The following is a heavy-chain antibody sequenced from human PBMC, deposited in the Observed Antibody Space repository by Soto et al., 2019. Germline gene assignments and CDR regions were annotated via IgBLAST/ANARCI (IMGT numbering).Heavy chain of an antibody. V-gene: IGHV4-30-4*01. CDR2: ISGSGST. CDR1: GGSVSSGGDY. CDR3: ATESGSTYGYFDY. Sequence: TLSLTCTVSGGSVSSGGDYWSWIRQSPGKGLEWIGYISGSGSTGYNPSLKNRLTMSVDRSKNQFTLRLTPVTAADTAVYFCATESGSTYGYFDYWGQGTQVTVSS. D-gene: IGHD5-18*01. J-gene: IGHJ4*02.